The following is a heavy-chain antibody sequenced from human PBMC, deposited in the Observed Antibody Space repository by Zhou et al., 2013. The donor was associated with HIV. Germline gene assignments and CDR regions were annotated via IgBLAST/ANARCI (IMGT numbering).Heavy chain of an antibody. D-gene: IGHD2-8*01. J-gene: IGHJ4*02. CDR1: GGTFKNYA. CDR3: VRGPFRDMYFTSYYDS. CDR2: VIPMFGTE. V-gene: IGHV1-69*05. Sequence: QVHLVQSGAEVKKPGSSVTVSCKASGGTFKNYAITWVRQAPGQALEWMGKVIPMFGTESYGPKFHGRVTLTTDDSTSTTYMRMHSLTGDDTAVYYCVRGPFRDMYFTSYYDSWGQGTLVTVSS.